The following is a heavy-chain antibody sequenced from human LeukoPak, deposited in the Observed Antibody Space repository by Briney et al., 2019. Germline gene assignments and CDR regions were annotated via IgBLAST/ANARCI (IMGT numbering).Heavy chain of an antibody. CDR1: GFTFSSYA. D-gene: IGHD4-17*01. V-gene: IGHV3-23*01. J-gene: IGHJ4*02. CDR3: AKALSTVTTSGYFDY. CDR2: ISGSGGST. Sequence: GGSLRLSCAASGFTFSSYAMSWVRQAPRKGLEWVSAISGSGGSTYYADSVKGRFTISRDNSKNTLYLQMNSLRAEDTAVYYCAKALSTVTTSGYFDYWGQGTLVTVSS.